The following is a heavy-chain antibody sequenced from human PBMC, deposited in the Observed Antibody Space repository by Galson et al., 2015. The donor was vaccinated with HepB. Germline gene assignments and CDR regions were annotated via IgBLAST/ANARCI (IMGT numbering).Heavy chain of an antibody. CDR1: GGTFSSYT. V-gene: IGHV1-69*02. D-gene: IGHD3-10*01. J-gene: IGHJ5*02. Sequence: SVKVSCKASGGTFSSYTISWVRQAPGQGLEWMGRIIPILGIANYAQKFQGRVTITADKSTSTAYMELSSLRSEDTAVYYCARVHGSGSYYLGPWGQGTLVTVSS. CDR2: IIPILGIA. CDR3: ARVHGSGSYYLGP.